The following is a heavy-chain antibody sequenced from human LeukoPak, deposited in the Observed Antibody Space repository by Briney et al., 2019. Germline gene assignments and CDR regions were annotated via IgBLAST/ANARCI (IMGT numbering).Heavy chain of an antibody. CDR1: GDSVSSISAA. CDR2: TYYRSKWYN. V-gene: IGHV6-1*01. J-gene: IGHJ3*02. D-gene: IGHD2-15*01. Sequence: SQTLSLTCAISGDSVSSISAAWNWVRQSPPRGLEWLGRTYYRSKWYNYYAVSVKSRITMNPDTSKNQLSLQLNSVTPEDTAVYYCARERIDAFDIWGQGTMVIVSS. CDR3: ARERIDAFDI.